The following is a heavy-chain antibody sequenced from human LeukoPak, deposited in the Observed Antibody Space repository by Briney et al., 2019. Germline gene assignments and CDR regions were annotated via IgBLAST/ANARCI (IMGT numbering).Heavy chain of an antibody. CDR1: GFTFSSYA. Sequence: GGSLRLSCAASGFTFSSYAMSWVRQAPGKGLEWVSAISGSGGSTYYADSVKGRFTISRDNSKNTLYLQMNSLRAEDTAVYYCAKLGRSWLRDRYYFDYWGQGTLVTVSS. D-gene: IGHD5-12*01. V-gene: IGHV3-23*01. CDR2: ISGSGGST. J-gene: IGHJ4*02. CDR3: AKLGRSWLRDRYYFDY.